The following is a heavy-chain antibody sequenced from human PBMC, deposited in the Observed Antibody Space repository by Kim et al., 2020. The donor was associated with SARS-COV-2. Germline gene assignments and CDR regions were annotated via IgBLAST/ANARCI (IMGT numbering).Heavy chain of an antibody. CDR1: GGSISSYY. D-gene: IGHD1-26*01. CDR2: IYYSGST. CDR3: ARAAGELQYAFDI. V-gene: IGHV4-59*13. Sequence: SETLSLTCTVSGGSISSYYWSWIRQPPGKGLEWIGYIYYSGSTNYNPSLKSRVTISVDTSKNQFSLKLSSVTAADTAVYYCARAAGELQYAFDIWGQGTMVTVSS. J-gene: IGHJ3*02.